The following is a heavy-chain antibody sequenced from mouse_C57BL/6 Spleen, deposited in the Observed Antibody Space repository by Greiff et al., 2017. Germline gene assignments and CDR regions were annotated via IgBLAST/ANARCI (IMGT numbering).Heavy chain of an antibody. V-gene: IGHV1-52*01. J-gene: IGHJ2*01. D-gene: IGHD1-1*01. CDR1: GYTFTSYW. CDR3: ASALRDYGSSYRFDY. Sequence: QVQLQQPGAELVRPGSSVKLSCKASGYTFTSYWMHWVKQRPIQGLEWIGNIDPSDSETHYNQKFKDKATLTVDKSSSTAYMQLSSQTSEDSAVYYCASALRDYGSSYRFDYWGQGTTLTVSS. CDR2: IDPSDSET.